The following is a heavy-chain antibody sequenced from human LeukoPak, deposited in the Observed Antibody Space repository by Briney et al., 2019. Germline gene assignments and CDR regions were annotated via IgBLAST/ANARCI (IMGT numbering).Heavy chain of an antibody. J-gene: IGHJ3*02. CDR2: IFSNDEK. D-gene: IGHD6-19*01. V-gene: IGHV2-26*01. Sequence: SGPVLVKPTETLTLTCTVSGFSLTNARMGVSWIRQPPGKVLEWLAHIFSNDEKSYRTSLKSRLSISKDNSKRQVVLSMINMDPVDTAEYYCARVTYGSDWYGSFDIWGQGTRVTVSS. CDR3: ARVTYGSDWYGSFDI. CDR1: GFSLTNARMG.